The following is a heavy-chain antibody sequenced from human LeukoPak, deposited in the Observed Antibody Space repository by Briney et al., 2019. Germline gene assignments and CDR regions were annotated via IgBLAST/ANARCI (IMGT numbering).Heavy chain of an antibody. J-gene: IGHJ4*02. CDR3: AKTAGSLRATPSDY. CDR2: IRYDGSNK. V-gene: IGHV3-30*02. Sequence: GGSPRLSCAASGFTFSSYGMHWVRQAPGKGLEWVAFIRYDGSNKYYADSVKGRFTISRDNSKNTLYLQMNSLRAEDTAVYYCAKTAGSLRATPSDYWGQGTLVTVSS. D-gene: IGHD1-26*01. CDR1: GFTFSSYG.